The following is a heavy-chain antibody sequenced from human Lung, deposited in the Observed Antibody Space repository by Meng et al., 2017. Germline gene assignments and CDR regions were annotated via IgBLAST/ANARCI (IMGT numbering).Heavy chain of an antibody. Sequence: QVQLQAWGAGLLKPPETAALAAVAAVGSFSDYYWSWFRQPPGKGLEWIGEINHSGSTNYNPSLESRATISVDTSKNNLSLKLSSVTAADSAVYYCARGPTTMAHDFDYWGQGTLVTVSS. CDR2: INHSGST. CDR3: ARGPTTMAHDFDY. D-gene: IGHD4-11*01. V-gene: IGHV4-34*01. CDR1: VGSFSDYY. J-gene: IGHJ4*02.